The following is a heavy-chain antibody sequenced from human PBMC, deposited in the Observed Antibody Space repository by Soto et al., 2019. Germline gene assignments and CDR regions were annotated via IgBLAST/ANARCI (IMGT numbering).Heavy chain of an antibody. CDR2: INAGNGNT. CDR3: ARAVAVAADFDY. V-gene: IGHV1-3*01. D-gene: IGHD6-19*01. CDR1: GYTFTGYA. J-gene: IGHJ4*02. Sequence: GASVKVSCKASGYTFTGYAMHWVRQAPGQRLEWMGWINAGNGNTKYSQKFKGRVTITRDTSASTAYMELSSLRSEDTAVYYCARAVAVAADFDYWGQGTLVTVSS.